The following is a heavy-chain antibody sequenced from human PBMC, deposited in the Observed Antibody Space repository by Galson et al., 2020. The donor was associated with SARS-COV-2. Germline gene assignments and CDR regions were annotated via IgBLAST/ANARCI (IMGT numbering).Heavy chain of an antibody. CDR1: GFIFSRFW. Sequence: GESLKISCEASGFIFSRFWMHWVRQVPGKGLVWVARSNSDGSSTTYADSVKGRFTISRDNAKNTLFLQMNTLRAEDTAVYYCARDGLQPMFYDILTGYPTRGYGMDVWGQGTTVTVSS. D-gene: IGHD3-9*01. V-gene: IGHV3-74*01. CDR3: ARDGLQPMFYDILTGYPTRGYGMDV. J-gene: IGHJ6*02. CDR2: SNSDGSST.